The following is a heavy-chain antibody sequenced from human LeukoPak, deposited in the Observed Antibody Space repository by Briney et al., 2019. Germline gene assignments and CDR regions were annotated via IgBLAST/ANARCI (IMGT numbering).Heavy chain of an antibody. CDR1: GFTFSSYV. Sequence: PGGSLRLSCVASGFTFSSYVMSWVRQAPGKGLERVSGIGGRGAATYYADSVKGRFTISRDNSKNTLYLQMNSLRAEDTAVYYCAKGGLRDAFDIWGQGTMVTVSS. V-gene: IGHV3-23*01. CDR2: IGGRGAAT. D-gene: IGHD4-17*01. J-gene: IGHJ3*02. CDR3: AKGGLRDAFDI.